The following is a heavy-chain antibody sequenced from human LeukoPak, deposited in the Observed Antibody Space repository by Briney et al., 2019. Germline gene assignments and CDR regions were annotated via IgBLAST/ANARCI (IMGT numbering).Heavy chain of an antibody. CDR1: GITFSTYG. CDR3: ARVVDYGDYGGFDP. Sequence: GGSLRLSCATSGITFSTYGMHWVRQAPGKGLEWVAFIRYDGSSTYYADSVKGRFTISRDNSKNILYLQTSRLRTEDTSLYYCARVVDYGDYGGFDPWGQGTPVTVSS. J-gene: IGHJ5*02. CDR2: IRYDGSST. V-gene: IGHV3-30*02. D-gene: IGHD4-17*01.